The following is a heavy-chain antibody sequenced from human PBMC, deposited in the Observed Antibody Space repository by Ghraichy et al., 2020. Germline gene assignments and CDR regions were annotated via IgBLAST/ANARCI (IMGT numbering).Heavy chain of an antibody. CDR3: ARDRYCSSTSCSYGMDV. Sequence: GGSLRLSCAASGFTFSRYSMNRVRQAPGKALEWVSHISSSSSTIYSAYYVKRRFTISRDNAKNSLYLQMNSLRDEDTAVYYCARDRYCSSTSCSYGMDVWGQGTTVTVSS. CDR2: ISSSSSTI. CDR1: GFTFSRYS. V-gene: IGHV3-48*02. J-gene: IGHJ6*02. D-gene: IGHD2-2*01.